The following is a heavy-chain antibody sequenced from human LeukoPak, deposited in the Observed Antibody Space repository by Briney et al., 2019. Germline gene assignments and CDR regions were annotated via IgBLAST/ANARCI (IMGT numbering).Heavy chain of an antibody. J-gene: IGHJ4*02. V-gene: IGHV1-46*01. CDR2: IYPRDGST. CDR1: GYTFPSNY. Sequence: ASVNVSCKASGYTFPSNYIHWFRQPPGPGLEWMGMIYPRDGSTSYAQKFQGRVTVTRDTSTSTVHMELSGLRSEDTAVYYCARDQEGFDYWGQGTLVTVSS. CDR3: ARDQEGFDY.